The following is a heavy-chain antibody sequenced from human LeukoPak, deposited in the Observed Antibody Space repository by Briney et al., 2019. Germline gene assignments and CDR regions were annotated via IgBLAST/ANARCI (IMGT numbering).Heavy chain of an antibody. Sequence: ASVKVSCKASGYTFTGYYMHWVRQAPGQGLEWMGWINPNSGGTNYAQKFQGRVTMTRDTSISAAYMELSRLRSDDTAVYYCAREATAKYCSSTSCYSRFDPWGQGTLVTVSS. CDR3: AREATAKYCSSTSCYSRFDP. CDR1: GYTFTGYY. V-gene: IGHV1-2*02. J-gene: IGHJ5*02. CDR2: INPNSGGT. D-gene: IGHD2-2*01.